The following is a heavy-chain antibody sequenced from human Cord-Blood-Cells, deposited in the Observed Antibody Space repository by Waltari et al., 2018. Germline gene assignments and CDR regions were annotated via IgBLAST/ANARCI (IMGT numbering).Heavy chain of an antibody. CDR2: IYYSGST. Sequence: QLQLQESGPGLVKPSETLSLTCTVSGGSISSSSYYWCWIRQPPGKGLEWIGSIYYSGSTYYNPSLKSRVTISVDTSKNQFSLKLSSVTAADTAVYYCARLPHYGEYFQHWGQGTLVTVSS. CDR3: ARLPHYGEYFQH. D-gene: IGHD4-17*01. CDR1: GGSISSSSYY. J-gene: IGHJ1*01. V-gene: IGHV4-39*01.